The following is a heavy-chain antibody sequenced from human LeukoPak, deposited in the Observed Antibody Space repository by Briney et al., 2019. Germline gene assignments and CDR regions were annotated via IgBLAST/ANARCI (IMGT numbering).Heavy chain of an antibody. CDR3: AKGDNCGRVADSFDS. CDR2: ITSGADT. Sequence: GGSLRLSCAASGFTFDKIAMSWVRQAPGKGMQLVSTITSGADTYYADSVTRRFSISRDNSRNTVSVQMHSLRAADTAVYFCAKGDNCGRVADSFDSWGQGTMVTVSS. V-gene: IGHV3-23*01. J-gene: IGHJ3*01. D-gene: IGHD4-23*01. CDR1: GFTFDKIA.